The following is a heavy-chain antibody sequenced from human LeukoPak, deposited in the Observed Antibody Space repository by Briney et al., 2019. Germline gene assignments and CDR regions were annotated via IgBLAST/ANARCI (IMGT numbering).Heavy chain of an antibody. CDR2: ISSGSSYI. CDR3: ARDKYYDSSAYAADALDI. D-gene: IGHD3-22*01. V-gene: IGHV3-21*01. J-gene: IGHJ3*02. CDR1: GFTFSSYA. Sequence: PGGSLRLSCAASGFTFSSYAMSWVRQAPGKGLEWVSSISSGSSYINYADSVKGRFTISRDNAENSLYLEMNSLRAEDTATYFCARDKYYDSSAYAADALDIWGQGTMVTVSS.